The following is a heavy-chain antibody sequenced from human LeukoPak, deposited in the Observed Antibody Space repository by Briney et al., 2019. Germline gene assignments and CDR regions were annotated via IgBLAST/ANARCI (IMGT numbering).Heavy chain of an antibody. CDR1: GFTFSSYA. Sequence: GGSLRLSCAASGFTFSSYAMSWVRQAPGKGLEWVSAISGSGGSTYYADSVKGRFTISRDNSKNTLYLQMSRLRAEDTAVYYCAKDRGGSFDSNPRRFYYYMDVWGKGTTVTVSS. D-gene: IGHD3-9*01. V-gene: IGHV3-23*01. CDR2: ISGSGGST. J-gene: IGHJ6*03. CDR3: AKDRGGSFDSNPRRFYYYMDV.